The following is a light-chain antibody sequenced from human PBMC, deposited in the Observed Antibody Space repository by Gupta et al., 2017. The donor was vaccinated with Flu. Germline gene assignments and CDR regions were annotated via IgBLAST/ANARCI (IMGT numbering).Light chain of an antibody. CDR1: QNANTY. V-gene: IGKV3-11*01. CDR3: QQGYHWPT. CDR2: DIS. J-gene: IGKJ4*01. Sequence: EIVLTQFPATLSSSPGKRATLSCSASQNANTYFAWYQQKPGQAPRLLIYDISKRATGIPARFSGSGSGTDFTLTISSLEPEDFAVYYCQQGYHWPTFGGGTKVEIK.